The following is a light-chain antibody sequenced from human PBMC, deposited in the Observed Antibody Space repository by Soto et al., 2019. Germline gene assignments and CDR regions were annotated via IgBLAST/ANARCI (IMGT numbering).Light chain of an antibody. V-gene: IGKV3-20*01. CDR1: QSVSSSY. CDR2: GAS. CDR3: QQYGSSPGT. J-gene: IGKJ1*01. Sequence: EIVLTQSPGTLSLSPGERATLSCRASQSVSSSYLAWYQQKPGQAPRLLIYGASSRATGIPDRFSGGGSGTDFTLTISRLEPEDFAVYYCQQYGSSPGTFGQGTKVEI.